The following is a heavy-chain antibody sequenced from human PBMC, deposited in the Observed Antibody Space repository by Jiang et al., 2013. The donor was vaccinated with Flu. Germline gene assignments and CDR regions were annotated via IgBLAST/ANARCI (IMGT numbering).Heavy chain of an antibody. V-gene: IGHV1-8*01. CDR1: GYTFTSYD. CDR3: TRGLYSDGPL. J-gene: IGHJ4*02. Sequence: QLVESGAEVKKPGASVKVSCKASGYTFTSYDINWVRQATGQGLEWMGWMNPTTGNTGYAQKFKGRVSMTRNPSITTAYMELSSLRSEDTAVYYCTRGLYSDGPLWGQGTLVTVSS. D-gene: IGHD2-15*01. CDR2: MNPTTGNT.